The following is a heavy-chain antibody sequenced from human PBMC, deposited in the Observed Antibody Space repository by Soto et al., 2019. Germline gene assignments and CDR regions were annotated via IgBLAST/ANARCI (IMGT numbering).Heavy chain of an antibody. CDR2: ISTGGSTI. Sequence: GGSLRLSCSASGFTLSSYEMHWVRQGPGKGLEWVAYISTGGSTIYYADSVKGRFTISRDNAKNSLYLEMNRLRPEDTSLYYCARVRAGAANGYYGMDAWGQGTTVTVSS. D-gene: IGHD1-26*01. CDR1: GFTLSSYE. V-gene: IGHV3-48*03. J-gene: IGHJ6*02. CDR3: ARVRAGAANGYYGMDA.